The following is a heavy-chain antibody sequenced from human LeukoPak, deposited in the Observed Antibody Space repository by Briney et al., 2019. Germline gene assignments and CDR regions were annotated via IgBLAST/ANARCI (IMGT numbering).Heavy chain of an antibody. Sequence: PGRSLRLSCAASGFTFSSYGMHWVRQAPGKGLEWVAVIWYDGSNKYYADSVKGRFTISRDNSKNTLYLQMNSLRAEDTAVYYCAKDLGYCGGDCYSSIDYWGQGTLVTVSS. V-gene: IGHV3-33*06. CDR2: IWYDGSNK. CDR3: AKDLGYCGGDCYSSIDY. D-gene: IGHD2-21*02. J-gene: IGHJ4*02. CDR1: GFTFSSYG.